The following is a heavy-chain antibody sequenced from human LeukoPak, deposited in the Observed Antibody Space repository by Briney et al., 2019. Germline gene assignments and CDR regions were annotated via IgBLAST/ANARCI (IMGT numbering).Heavy chain of an antibody. J-gene: IGHJ4*02. CDR1: GFTFSSYG. V-gene: IGHV3-30*18. CDR2: ITYDGSNK. CDR3: ANGVAVAGTPPFDY. D-gene: IGHD6-19*01. Sequence: GGSLRLSCAASGFTFSSYGMHWVRQAPGKGLEWVAGITYDGSNKYPVDSVKGRFTISRDNSKNTLYLQMNSLRAEDTALYYCANGVAVAGTPPFDYWGQGTLVTVSS.